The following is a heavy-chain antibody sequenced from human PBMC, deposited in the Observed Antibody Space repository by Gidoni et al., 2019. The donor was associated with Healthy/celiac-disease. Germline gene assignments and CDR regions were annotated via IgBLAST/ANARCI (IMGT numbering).Heavy chain of an antibody. V-gene: IGHV3-23*01. D-gene: IGHD3-22*01. J-gene: IGHJ4*02. CDR3: AKDSMIVVATLFDY. Sequence: MSWVRQAPGKGLEWVSAISGSGGSTYYADSVKGRFTISRDNSKNTLYLQMNSLRAEDTAVYYCAKDSMIVVATLFDYWGQGTLVNVSS. CDR2: ISGSGGST.